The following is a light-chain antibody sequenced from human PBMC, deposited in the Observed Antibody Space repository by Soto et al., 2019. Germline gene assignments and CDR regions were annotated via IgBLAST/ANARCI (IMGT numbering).Light chain of an antibody. Sequence: QSVLTQPASVSGSPGQSITISCTGTSSDVGGYNYVSWYQQHPGKAPKLMIYDVSNRPSGISNRFSGSKSGNTASLTISGRKNEDEADYYCSSYTRSSTYVFGTGPKVXVL. J-gene: IGLJ1*01. CDR1: SSDVGGYNY. CDR3: SSYTRSSTYV. V-gene: IGLV2-14*01. CDR2: DVS.